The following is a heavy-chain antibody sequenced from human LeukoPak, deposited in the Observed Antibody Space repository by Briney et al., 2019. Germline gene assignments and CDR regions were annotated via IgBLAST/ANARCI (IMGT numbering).Heavy chain of an antibody. D-gene: IGHD3-10*01. CDR3: TKQASGNYFDF. J-gene: IGHJ4*02. Sequence: GGSLRLSCAASGFSFSDYYMSWIRQAPGKGLEWVSYINSGGSIISDADSVKGRFTISRDNAQNSLFLQMNSLRAEDTAVYYCTKQASGNYFDFCGQGTLVTVSS. CDR2: INSGGSII. V-gene: IGHV3-11*01. CDR1: GFSFSDYY.